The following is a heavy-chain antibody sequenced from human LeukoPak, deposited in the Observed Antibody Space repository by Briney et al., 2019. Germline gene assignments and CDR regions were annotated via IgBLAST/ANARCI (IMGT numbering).Heavy chain of an antibody. J-gene: IGHJ4*02. CDR1: GFTFSTYA. V-gene: IGHV4-34*01. Sequence: GSLRLSCAASGFTFSTYAMSWIRQPPGKGLEWIGEVNHSGSTNYNPSLKSRVTVSADTSKNQFSLRLTSVTAADTAVYYCARARETVAIDYWGRGTRVTVSS. D-gene: IGHD5-12*01. CDR3: ARARETVAIDY. CDR2: VNHSGST.